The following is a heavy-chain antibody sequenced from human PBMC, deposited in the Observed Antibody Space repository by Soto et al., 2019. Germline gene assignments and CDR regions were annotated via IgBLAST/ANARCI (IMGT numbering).Heavy chain of an antibody. CDR2: ISAYNGNT. D-gene: IGHD2-8*01. J-gene: IGHJ6*01. V-gene: IGHV1-18*01. CDR3: ARAHCTNRVCYNLPYYYYGMDV. CDR1: GYTLTSYG. Sequence: VASVKVSCKASGYTLTSYGISWVRQAPGQGLEWMGWISAYNGNTNYAQKLQGRVTMTTDTSTSTAYMELRSLRSDDTDVYYCARAHCTNRVCYNLPYYYYGMDVWGQGTTVTVSS.